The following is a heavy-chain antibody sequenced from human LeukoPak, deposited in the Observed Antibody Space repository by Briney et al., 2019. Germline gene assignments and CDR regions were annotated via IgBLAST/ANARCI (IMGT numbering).Heavy chain of an antibody. CDR3: GKDALVVVSRYYFDY. D-gene: IGHD2-15*01. CDR1: GFTFDDYG. J-gene: IGHJ4*02. V-gene: IGHV3-20*04. CDR2: INWNGGST. Sequence: GGSLRLSCAASGFTFDDYGMSSVRHAPGKGLEWVSGINWNGGSTNYAVSVKGRFTISRDNAKNSLYLQMNSLRAEDTALYYCGKDALVVVSRYYFDYWGQGTLVTVSS.